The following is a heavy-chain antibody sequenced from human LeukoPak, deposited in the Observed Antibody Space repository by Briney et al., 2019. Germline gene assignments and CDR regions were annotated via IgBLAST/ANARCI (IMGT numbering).Heavy chain of an antibody. CDR1: GGSFSGYY. V-gene: IGHV4-34*01. J-gene: IGHJ4*02. Sequence: SETLSLTRAVYGGSFSGYYWSWIRQPPGKGLEWIGEINHSGSTNYNPSLKSRVTISVDTSKNQFSLKLSSVTAADTAVYYCARLKNNWNTRRAFDYWGQGTLVTVSS. CDR2: INHSGST. D-gene: IGHD1/OR15-1a*01. CDR3: ARLKNNWNTRRAFDY.